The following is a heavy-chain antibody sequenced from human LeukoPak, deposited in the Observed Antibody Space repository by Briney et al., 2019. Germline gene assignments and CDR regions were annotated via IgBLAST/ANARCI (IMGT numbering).Heavy chain of an antibody. CDR1: GYTFIDYY. V-gene: IGHV1-2*02. D-gene: IGHD3-10*01. CDR2: INPNSGGT. J-gene: IGHJ4*02. Sequence: ASVKVSCKASGYTFIDYYIHWVRQAPGQGLEWMGWINPNSGGTNYGQKFQGRVTMTRDTSISTAYMELSRLISDETAVYYCARIRYYYGSGSYSLGYWGQGTLVTVSS. CDR3: ARIRYYYGSGSYSLGY.